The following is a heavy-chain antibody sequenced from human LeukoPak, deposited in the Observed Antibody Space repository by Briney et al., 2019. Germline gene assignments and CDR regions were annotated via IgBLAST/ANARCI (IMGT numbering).Heavy chain of an antibody. D-gene: IGHD3-22*01. Sequence: GGSLRLSCAASGFTFSSYWMSWFRQAPGEGLEWVANIKQDGSEKNYVDSVKGRFAISRDNAKSSLYLQMNSLRAEDTAVYSCARIGLFSNGRFYFDYWGQGVLVTVSS. CDR3: ARIGLFSNGRFYFDY. J-gene: IGHJ4*02. CDR2: IKQDGSEK. CDR1: GFTFSSYW. V-gene: IGHV3-7*01.